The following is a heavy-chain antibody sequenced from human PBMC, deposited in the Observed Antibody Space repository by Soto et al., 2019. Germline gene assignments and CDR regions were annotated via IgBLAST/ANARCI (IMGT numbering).Heavy chain of an antibody. J-gene: IGHJ6*02. Sequence: SETLSLTCAVSGGSISTSNWWSWVRQPPGKGLEWIGDIYHSGSTNYNPSLKSRVTISVDKSKNQFSLKMSSVTAADTAVYYCARAGDGYNWDYYYGMDVWGQGTTVTVSS. CDR2: IYHSGST. D-gene: IGHD5-12*01. V-gene: IGHV4-4*02. CDR3: ARAGDGYNWDYYYGMDV. CDR1: GGSISTSNW.